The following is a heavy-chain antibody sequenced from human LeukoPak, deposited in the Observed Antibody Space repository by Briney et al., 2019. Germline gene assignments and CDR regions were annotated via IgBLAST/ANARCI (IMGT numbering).Heavy chain of an antibody. CDR1: GFTFSRYT. Sequence: GGSLRLSCAASGFTFSRYTIHWVRQAPGKGLEWVAVISSDGRKKYYADSVKGRLTISRDNSKNTLYMVMDSLRAEDTAVYYCAREACSSTSCYTAYFDSWGQGTLVTVSS. CDR3: AREACSSTSCYTAYFDS. J-gene: IGHJ4*02. V-gene: IGHV3-30*04. D-gene: IGHD2-2*02. CDR2: ISSDGRKK.